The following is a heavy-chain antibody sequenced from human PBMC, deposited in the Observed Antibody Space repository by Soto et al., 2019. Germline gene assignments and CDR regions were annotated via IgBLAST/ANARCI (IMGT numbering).Heavy chain of an antibody. Sequence: VHLVESGGGVVQPGRSLRLSCAASGFTFSTYAVHWVRQAPGKGLEWVAVISNDGSKKYYVDSVKGRFTISRDNSNNTEYLQMNSLRSEDTALYYCARSIAVAGLDYWGPGTLVTVSS. CDR2: ISNDGSKK. D-gene: IGHD6-19*01. J-gene: IGHJ4*02. CDR3: ARSIAVAGLDY. CDR1: GFTFSTYA. V-gene: IGHV3-30-3*01.